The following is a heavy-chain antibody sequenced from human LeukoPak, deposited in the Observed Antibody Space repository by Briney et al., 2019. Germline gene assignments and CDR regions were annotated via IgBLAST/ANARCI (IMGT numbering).Heavy chain of an antibody. CDR3: ARGTPMATNYYFDY. CDR1: GGSFSDYY. V-gene: IGHV4-34*01. D-gene: IGHD5-18*01. Sequence: SETLSLTCAVYGGSFSDYYWSWLRQPPGKGLEWIGEINHSGSTNYNPSLKSRVTISVDTSKNHFSLKLSSVTAADTAVYYCARGTPMATNYYFDYWGQGTLVTVSS. CDR2: INHSGST. J-gene: IGHJ4*02.